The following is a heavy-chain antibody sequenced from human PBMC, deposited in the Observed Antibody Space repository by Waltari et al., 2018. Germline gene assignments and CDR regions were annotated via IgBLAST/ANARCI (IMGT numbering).Heavy chain of an antibody. CDR3: ARWNSPGRYFGD. D-gene: IGHD1-1*01. V-gene: IGHV4-59*12. J-gene: IGHJ4*02. CDR2: IRHTGIT. CDR1: GGPINNYF. Sequence: QVQLPESGPGLVKPSETLSLTCSVSGGPINNYFWNWIRQPPGKGLQWIGYIRHTGITKSNPSLKSRVTMAVDTSKSQVSLRLTSVSATDTAVYFCARWNSPGRYFGDWGQGTPVTVSS.